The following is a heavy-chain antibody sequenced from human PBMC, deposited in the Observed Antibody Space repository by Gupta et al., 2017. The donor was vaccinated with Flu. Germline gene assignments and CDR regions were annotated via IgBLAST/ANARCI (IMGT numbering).Heavy chain of an antibody. CDR3: ARDRRYDDSRNPADY. CDR2: IDDSGTT. Sequence: HVQLQESGPGLGKPSGTLSLTCTVSCTSLNGYYLSWLRQPAGNGLEWIGSIDDSGTTNHKPSLRSRLTMSVDTSNNQFTLNLRSVTAADMSVYYCARDRRYDDSRNPADYWGQGTLVTVSS. CDR1: CTSLNGYY. J-gene: IGHJ4*02. V-gene: IGHV4-4*07. D-gene: IGHD3-22*01.